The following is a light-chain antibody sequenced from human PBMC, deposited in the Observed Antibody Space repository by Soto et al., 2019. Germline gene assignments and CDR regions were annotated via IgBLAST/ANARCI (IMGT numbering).Light chain of an antibody. V-gene: IGKV3-20*01. CDR2: GAS. CDR1: QSIRSNF. CDR3: QQYGSALQT. Sequence: EIVLTQSPGTLSLSPGERATLSCRASQSIRSNFLAWYQQRPGQAPRLLIYGASSRATGIPDRFSGSGSGTDFTLIISRLEPEDCAVYYCQQYGSALQTFGQGTKVEIK. J-gene: IGKJ1*01.